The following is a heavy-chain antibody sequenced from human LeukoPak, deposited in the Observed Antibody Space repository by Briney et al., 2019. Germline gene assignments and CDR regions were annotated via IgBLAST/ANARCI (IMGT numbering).Heavy chain of an antibody. D-gene: IGHD6-13*01. Sequence: SVKVSCKASGGTFSSHAISWVRQAPGQGLEWMGGIIPIFGTANYAQKFQGRVTITTDESTSTAYMELSSLRSEDTAVYYCARDLPRPDPSSTEEPRGSDYWGQGTLVTVSS. CDR3: ARDLPRPDPSSTEEPRGSDY. J-gene: IGHJ4*02. CDR2: IIPIFGTA. V-gene: IGHV1-69*05. CDR1: GGTFSSHA.